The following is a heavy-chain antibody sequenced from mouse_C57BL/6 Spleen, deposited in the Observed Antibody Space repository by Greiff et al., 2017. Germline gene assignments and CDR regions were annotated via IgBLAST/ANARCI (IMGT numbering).Heavy chain of an antibody. CDR1: GYTFTSYW. J-gene: IGHJ3*01. CDR2: IDPSDSET. CDR3: ARGPYGNHPWFAY. D-gene: IGHD2-1*01. Sequence: QVQLQQPGAELVRPGSSVKLSCKASGYTFTSYWMHWVKQRPIQGLEWIGNIDPSDSETHYNQKFKDKATLTVDKSSSTAYMQLSSLTSEDSAVYYCARGPYGNHPWFAYWGQGTLVTVSA. V-gene: IGHV1-52*01.